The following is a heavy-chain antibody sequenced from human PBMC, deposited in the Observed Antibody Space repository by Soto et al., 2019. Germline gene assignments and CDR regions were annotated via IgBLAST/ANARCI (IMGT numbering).Heavy chain of an antibody. CDR1: GYTCTTYA. Sequence: QVHLVQSGAEVKKPGASVKVSCKASGYTCTTYAMHWVRQAPGQRLEWMGWINVGNGNTKYSQKFQGRVTITRDTSASTAYMEVSSLRSEDTAVYFCARNCTGRPYCAYPYYYGVDVWGQGTTVTVSS. J-gene: IGHJ6*02. CDR3: ARNCTGRPYCAYPYYYGVDV. D-gene: IGHD2-8*02. CDR2: INVGNGNT. V-gene: IGHV1-3*01.